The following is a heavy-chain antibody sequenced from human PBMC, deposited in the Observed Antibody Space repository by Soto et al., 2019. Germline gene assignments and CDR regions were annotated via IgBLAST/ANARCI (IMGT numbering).Heavy chain of an antibody. CDR1: GFTFSSYF. CDR3: AKLGYISGWCYFDS. Sequence: EVQLLESGGGLVQSGGSMRLSCAASGFTFSSYFLSWVRQAPGKGLEWVSGISGSGGSTYYADSVKGRLTISRDNSKNTLYLQMNSLRVEDTAVYYCAKLGYISGWCYFDSWGQGTLVTVSS. D-gene: IGHD6-19*01. CDR2: ISGSGGST. V-gene: IGHV3-23*01. J-gene: IGHJ4*02.